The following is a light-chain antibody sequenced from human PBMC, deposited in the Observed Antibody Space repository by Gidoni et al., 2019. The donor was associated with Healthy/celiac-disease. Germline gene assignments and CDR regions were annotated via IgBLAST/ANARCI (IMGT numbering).Light chain of an antibody. CDR3: QQYYSYPRT. CDR1: QGISSY. J-gene: IGKJ2*01. Sequence: AIRMTQSPSSFSASTGDSVTITCRASQGISSYIACYQQKPGKAPKLLIYAASTLQSGVPSRFSGSGSGTDFTITISCLQSEDFATYYCQQYYSYPRTFGQGTKLEIK. V-gene: IGKV1-8*01. CDR2: AAS.